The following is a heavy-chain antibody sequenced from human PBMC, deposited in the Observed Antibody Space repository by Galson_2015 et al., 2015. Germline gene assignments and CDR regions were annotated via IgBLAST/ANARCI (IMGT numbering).Heavy chain of an antibody. D-gene: IGHD6-13*01. CDR2: ISYDGGNK. Sequence: LRLSCAASGFTFSSYAMHWVRQAPGKGLEWVAVISYDGGNKYYADSVKGRFTISRDNSKNTLYLQMNSLRAEDTAVYYCARGSRYSSSWYGGLNWFDPWGQGTLVTVSS. CDR1: GFTFSSYA. J-gene: IGHJ5*02. CDR3: ARGSRYSSSWYGGLNWFDP. V-gene: IGHV3-30-3*01.